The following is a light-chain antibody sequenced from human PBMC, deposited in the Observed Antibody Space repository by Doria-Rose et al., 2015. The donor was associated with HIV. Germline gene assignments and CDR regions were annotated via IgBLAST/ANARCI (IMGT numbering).Light chain of an antibody. CDR3: QQSYSTPLT. CDR1: QSTGSF. J-gene: IGKJ4*01. Sequence: TQSPSSLSASVGDRVTITCRASQSTGSFLNWYQQKPGKAPKLLIYAASSLQNAVPSRFSGSGSGTDVTPTISSLQPEDFATYFCQQSYSTPLTFGGGTKVEIK. V-gene: IGKV1-39*01. CDR2: AAS.